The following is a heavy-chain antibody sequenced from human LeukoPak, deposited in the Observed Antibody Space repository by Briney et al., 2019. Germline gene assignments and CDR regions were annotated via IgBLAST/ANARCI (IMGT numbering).Heavy chain of an antibody. D-gene: IGHD3-3*01. V-gene: IGHV1-69*13. CDR2: IIPIFGTA. CDR3: ARLTWALSGYYTGIDDDY. CDR1: GGTYSSYA. J-gene: IGHJ4*02. Sequence: SVKVSCKASGGTYSSYAISWVRQAPGQGLEWMGGIIPIFGTANYAQKFQGRVTITEDESTSTAYMELSSLRSEDTAVYYFARLTWALSGYYTGIDDDYWGQGTLVTVSS.